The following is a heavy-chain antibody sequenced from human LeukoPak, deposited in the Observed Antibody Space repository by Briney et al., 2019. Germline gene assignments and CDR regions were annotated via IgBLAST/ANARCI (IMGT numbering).Heavy chain of an antibody. CDR3: ARGVKANYNGSGYYYKSSFHYYYYYMDV. J-gene: IGHJ6*03. Sequence: SETLSLTCAVYGGSFSGYYWRWIRQPPGKGLEWIGEINHSGSTNYNPPLESRVTISVDTSKNQFSLKLSSVTAADTAVYYCARGVKANYNGSGYYYKSSFHYYYYYMDVWGKGTTVTVSS. CDR1: GGSFSGYY. D-gene: IGHD3-10*01. V-gene: IGHV4-34*01. CDR2: INHSGST.